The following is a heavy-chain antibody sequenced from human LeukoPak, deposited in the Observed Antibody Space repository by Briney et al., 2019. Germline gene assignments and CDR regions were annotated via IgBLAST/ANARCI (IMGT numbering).Heavy chain of an antibody. J-gene: IGHJ4*02. CDR1: GFTFTNAW. V-gene: IGHV3-23*01. D-gene: IGHD6-13*01. CDR2: ISGSGGST. Sequence: GGSLRLSCVDSGFTFTNAWMSWVRQAPGKGLEWVSAISGSGGSTYYADSVKGRFTISRDNSKNTLYLQMNSLRAEDTAVYYCAKDGSSSSWDLFDYWGQGTLVTVSS. CDR3: AKDGSSSSWDLFDY.